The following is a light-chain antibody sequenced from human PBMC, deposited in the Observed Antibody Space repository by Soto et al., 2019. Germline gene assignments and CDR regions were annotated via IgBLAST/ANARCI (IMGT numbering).Light chain of an antibody. V-gene: IGKV3-11*01. CDR3: QRGDT. J-gene: IGKJ5*01. Sequence: EIVLTQSPATLSLSPGERATLSCRASQSVSSNLAWYQQKPGQAPRLLIYHSSNRATGIPARFSGSGSGTDFTLTISSLEPGDFAVYYCQRGDTFGQGTRLEIK. CDR2: HSS. CDR1: QSVSSN.